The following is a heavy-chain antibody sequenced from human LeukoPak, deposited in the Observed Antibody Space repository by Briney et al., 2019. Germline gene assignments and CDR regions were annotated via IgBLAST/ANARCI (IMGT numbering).Heavy chain of an antibody. J-gene: IGHJ3*02. CDR1: GFTFSSYS. D-gene: IGHD5-24*01. CDR3: ARKRDGYIDAFDI. V-gene: IGHV3-48*01. Sequence: PGGSLRLSCAASGFTFSSYSMNWVRQAPGKGLEWVSYISSSSSTIYYADSVKGRFTISRDNAKNSLYLQMNSLRAEDTAVYYCARKRDGYIDAFDIWGQGTMVTVSS. CDR2: ISSSSSTI.